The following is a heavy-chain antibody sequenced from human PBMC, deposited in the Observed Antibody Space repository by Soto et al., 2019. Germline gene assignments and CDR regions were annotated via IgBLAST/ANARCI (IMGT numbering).Heavy chain of an antibody. V-gene: IGHV4-4*07. J-gene: IGHJ6*02. CDR1: GGPFTSFY. Sequence: SETLSLTCTVFGGPFTSFYWTWIRQPAGKGLEWIGRIYPSGSADYNPSLKSRVTMSVDTSKNQISLKLSSVTAADTAVYYCARDPRLGSCTSSSCPYYSYYGIDVWGQGTTVTVSS. CDR2: IYPSGSA. CDR3: ARDPRLGSCTSSSCPYYSYYGIDV. D-gene: IGHD2-2*01.